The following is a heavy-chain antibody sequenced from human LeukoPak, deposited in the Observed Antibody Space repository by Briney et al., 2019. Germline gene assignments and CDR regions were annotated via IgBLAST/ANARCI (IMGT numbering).Heavy chain of an antibody. CDR3: ARDLYDILTGYYDPQDY. CDR2: INPNSGGT. Sequence: ASVKVSCKASGYTFTGYYMHWVRQAPGQGLEWMGWINPNSGGTNYAQKFQGRVTMTRGTSISTAYMELSRLRSDDTAVYYCARDLYDILTGYYDPQDYWGQGTLVTVSS. V-gene: IGHV1-2*02. J-gene: IGHJ4*02. D-gene: IGHD3-9*01. CDR1: GYTFTGYY.